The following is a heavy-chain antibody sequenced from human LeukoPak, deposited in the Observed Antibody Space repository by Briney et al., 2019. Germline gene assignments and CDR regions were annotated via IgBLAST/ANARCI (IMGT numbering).Heavy chain of an antibody. Sequence: ASVKVSCKASGYTFTSYGIGWVRQAPGQGLEWMGWIRAYNGNTNYAQKLQGRVTMTTDTSTSTAYMELRSLRSDDTAVYYCARTYYDFWSGYSGYFDYWGQGTLVTVSS. CDR2: IRAYNGNT. CDR1: GYTFTSYG. J-gene: IGHJ4*02. CDR3: ARTYYDFWSGYSGYFDY. D-gene: IGHD3-3*01. V-gene: IGHV1-18*01.